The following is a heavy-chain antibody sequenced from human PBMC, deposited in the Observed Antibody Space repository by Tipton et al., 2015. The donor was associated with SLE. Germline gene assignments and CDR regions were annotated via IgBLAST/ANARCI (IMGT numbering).Heavy chain of an antibody. CDR1: GFTFSNYA. CDR3: ARDYRSRTADY. V-gene: IGHV3-23*01. CDR2: ISGSGGST. J-gene: IGHJ4*02. Sequence: SLRLSCAASGFTFSNYAMTWVRQAPGKGLEWVSVISGSGGSTYYADSVKGRFTISRDNSKNSLYLQMNSLRAEDTAVYYCARDYRSRTADYRGLGTLVTVSS. D-gene: IGHD1-14*01.